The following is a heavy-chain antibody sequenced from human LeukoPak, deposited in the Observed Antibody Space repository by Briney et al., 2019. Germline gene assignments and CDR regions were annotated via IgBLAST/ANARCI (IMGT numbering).Heavy chain of an antibody. CDR2: ISGSGGST. J-gene: IGHJ4*02. D-gene: IGHD2-2*01. Sequence: GGSLRLSCAAPGFTFSDYYMSWIRQAPGKGLEWVSAISGSGGSTYYADSVKGRFTISRDNSKNTLYLQMNSLRAEDTAVYYCAKGRVPAADYWGQGTLVTVSS. CDR1: GFTFSDYY. CDR3: AKGRVPAADY. V-gene: IGHV3-23*01.